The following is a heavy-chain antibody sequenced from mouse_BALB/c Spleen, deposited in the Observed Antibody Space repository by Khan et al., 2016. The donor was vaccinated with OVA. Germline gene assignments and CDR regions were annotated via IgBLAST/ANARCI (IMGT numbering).Heavy chain of an antibody. Sequence: DVQLQESGGDLVKPGGSLKLSCAASGFTFSSYSMSWVRQTPDKRLEWVATISSGGDYTYYPDNVKGRFTISRDNAKNTLYLQMSSLKSEDTAMYFCASHLTGSFAYWGQGTLVTVSA. CDR1: GFTFSSYS. V-gene: IGHV5-6*01. CDR2: ISSGGDYT. CDR3: ASHLTGSFAY. J-gene: IGHJ3*01. D-gene: IGHD4-1*01.